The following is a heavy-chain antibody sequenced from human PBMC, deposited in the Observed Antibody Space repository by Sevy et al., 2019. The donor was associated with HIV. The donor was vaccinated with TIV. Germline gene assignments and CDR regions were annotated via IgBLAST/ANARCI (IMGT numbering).Heavy chain of an antibody. J-gene: IGHJ4*02. CDR3: AGGAGVDCSSSSCYLDFDY. D-gene: IGHD2-2*01. Sequence: GGSLRLSCAASGFTFSSYSMNWVRQAPGKGLEWVSYISASSNYIYYADSLKGRFTSSRDNAKNSLYLQMNSLRADDAALYYCAGGAGVDCSSSSCYLDFDYWGQGTLVTVSS. CDR2: ISASSNYI. CDR1: GFTFSSYS. V-gene: IGHV3-21*01.